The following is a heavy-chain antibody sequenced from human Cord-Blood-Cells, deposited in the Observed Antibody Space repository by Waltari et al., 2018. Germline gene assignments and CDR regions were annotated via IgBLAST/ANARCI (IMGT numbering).Heavy chain of an antibody. Sequence: QVQLQESGPGLVKPSQTLSLTCTVSGGSISSGGYYWSWIRQHPGKGLEWMGYIYYSGGTYYNPSLKSRVTRSVDTSKNQFSLKLSSVTAADTAVYYCAREIIYGSGSYDYWGQGTLVTVSS. D-gene: IGHD3-10*01. CDR3: AREIIYGSGSYDY. CDR1: GGSISSGGYY. J-gene: IGHJ4*02. V-gene: IGHV4-31*03. CDR2: IYYSGGT.